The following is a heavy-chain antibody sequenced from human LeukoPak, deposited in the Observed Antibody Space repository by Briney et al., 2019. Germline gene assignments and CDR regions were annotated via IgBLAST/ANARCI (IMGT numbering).Heavy chain of an antibody. CDR1: GGTFSSYA. CDR2: IIPIFGTA. CDR3: ASSIGVVPAAINWFDP. V-gene: IGHV1-69*05. Sequence: ASVKVSCKASGGTFSSYAISWVRQAPGQGLEWMGGIIPIFGTANYAQKFQGRVTITTDESTSTAYMELSSLRSEDTAVYYCASSIGVVPAAINWFDPWGQGTLVTVS. D-gene: IGHD2-2*02. J-gene: IGHJ5*02.